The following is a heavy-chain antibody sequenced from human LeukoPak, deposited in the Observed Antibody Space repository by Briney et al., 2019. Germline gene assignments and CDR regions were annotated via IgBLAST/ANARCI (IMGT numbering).Heavy chain of an antibody. J-gene: IGHJ4*02. Sequence: PWGSLRLSCAASGFTFSDYAMNWVRQAPGKGLEWVSYISKSSGTIYHADSVRGRFTISRDNSKNTLYLQMNSLRAEDTAVYYCAKELIYYYDSSAYDFWGQGTLVTVSS. CDR1: GFTFSDYA. CDR2: ISKSSGTI. V-gene: IGHV3-48*01. CDR3: AKELIYYYDSSAYDF. D-gene: IGHD3-22*01.